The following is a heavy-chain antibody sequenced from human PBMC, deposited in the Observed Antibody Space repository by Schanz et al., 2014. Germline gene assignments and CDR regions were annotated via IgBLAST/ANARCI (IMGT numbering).Heavy chain of an antibody. CDR1: GFTFSSYA. J-gene: IGHJ4*02. CDR3: AKLSSSGRLAGYFDY. CDR2: ISGSGGST. D-gene: IGHD6-19*01. Sequence: EGQLAESGGGLVQPGGSLRLSCAASGFTFSSYAMSWVRQAPGKGLEWVSGISGSGGSTYYAGSVKGRFSISRDYSKNTLYLQMSSLRAEDTAIYYCAKLSSSGRLAGYFDYWGQGALVTVSS. V-gene: IGHV3-23*04.